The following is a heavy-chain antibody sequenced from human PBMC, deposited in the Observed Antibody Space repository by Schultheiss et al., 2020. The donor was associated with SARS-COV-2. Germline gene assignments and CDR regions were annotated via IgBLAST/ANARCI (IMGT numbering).Heavy chain of an antibody. Sequence: SETLSLTCTVSGGSISSSSYYWGWIRQPPGKGLEWIGSIYYSGSTYYNPSLKSRVTISVDTSKNQFSLKLSSVTAADTAVYYCARGDSSSWSGSYYYGMDVWGQGTTVTVSS. D-gene: IGHD6-13*01. CDR2: IYYSGST. CDR1: GGSISSSSYY. V-gene: IGHV4-39*07. J-gene: IGHJ6*02. CDR3: ARGDSSSWSGSYYYGMDV.